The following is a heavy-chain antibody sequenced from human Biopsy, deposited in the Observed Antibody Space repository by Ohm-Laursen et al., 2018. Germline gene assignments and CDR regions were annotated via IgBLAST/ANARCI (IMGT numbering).Heavy chain of an antibody. CDR2: IYYSGST. D-gene: IGHD4-17*01. V-gene: IGHV4-59*01. CDR1: GGSISSDY. Sequence: GTLSLTCPVSGGSISSDYWSWIRQTPGKGLEWIGYIYYSGSTNYNPSLKSRVTISVDTSKNQFSLRLNSVTAADTAVYYCARDDTVTVIRGLYYWGQGALVTVSS. CDR3: ARDDTVTVIRGLYY. J-gene: IGHJ4*02.